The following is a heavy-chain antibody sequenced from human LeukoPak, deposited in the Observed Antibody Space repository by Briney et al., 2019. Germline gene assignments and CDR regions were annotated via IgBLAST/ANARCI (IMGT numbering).Heavy chain of an antibody. D-gene: IGHD2-15*01. Sequence: SVKVSCKASGGTFSSYTISWVRQAPGQGLERMGRIIPILGIANYAQKFQGRVTITADKSTSTAYMELSSLRSEDTAVYYRAIGSEGLDNWFDPWGQGTLVTVSS. V-gene: IGHV1-69*02. CDR1: GGTFSSYT. CDR2: IIPILGIA. CDR3: AIGSEGLDNWFDP. J-gene: IGHJ5*02.